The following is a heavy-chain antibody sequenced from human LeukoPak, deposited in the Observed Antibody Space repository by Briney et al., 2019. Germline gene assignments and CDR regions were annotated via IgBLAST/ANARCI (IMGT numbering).Heavy chain of an antibody. CDR1: GGTFSSYA. V-gene: IGHV1-8*02. Sequence: ASVKVSCKASGGTFSSYAISWVRQATGQGLEWMGWMNPNSGNTGYAQKFQGRVTMTRNTSISTAYMELSSLRSEDTAVYYCARGDSSGWYRWGQGTLVTVSS. D-gene: IGHD6-19*01. CDR3: ARGDSSGWYR. J-gene: IGHJ4*02. CDR2: MNPNSGNT.